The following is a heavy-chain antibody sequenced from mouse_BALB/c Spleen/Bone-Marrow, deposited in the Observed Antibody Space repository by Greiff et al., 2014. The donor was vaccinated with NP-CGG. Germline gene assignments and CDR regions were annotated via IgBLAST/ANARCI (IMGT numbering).Heavy chain of an antibody. V-gene: IGHV14-3*02. Sequence: VQLQQSGAELVKPGASVKLPCTASGFNIKDTYMYWVKQRPEQGLEWIGRIDPANGHTIYDPKFQGKATITADTSSNTAYLQLSSLTSEDTAVYYCAVYGYAMDYWGQGTSVTVSS. CDR3: AVYGYAMDY. D-gene: IGHD1-1*01. CDR2: IDPANGHT. CDR1: GFNIKDTY. J-gene: IGHJ4*01.